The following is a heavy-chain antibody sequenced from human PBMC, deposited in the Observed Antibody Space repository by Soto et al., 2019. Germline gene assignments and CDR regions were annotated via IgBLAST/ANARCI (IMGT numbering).Heavy chain of an antibody. CDR3: AGKSVLRSAFDY. V-gene: IGHV4-34*01. J-gene: IGHJ4*02. Sequence: SETLSVTCTVYGGSFIGHYGSWILKHPGKGLEWIGEINHSGSTNYNPSLKSRVTIAVDTSKNQFSLKLSSVTAADTAVYYGAGKSVLRSAFDYWGQGTLVTVTS. CDR2: INHSGST. D-gene: IGHD3-3*01. CDR1: GGSFIGHY.